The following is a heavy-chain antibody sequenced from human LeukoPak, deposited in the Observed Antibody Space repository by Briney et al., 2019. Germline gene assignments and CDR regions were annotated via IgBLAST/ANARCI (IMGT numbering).Heavy chain of an antibody. CDR3: ARADVLRYFDWLDSGYYFDY. CDR1: GGSISSYY. D-gene: IGHD3-9*01. J-gene: IGHJ4*02. Sequence: PSETLSLTCTVSGGSISSYYWSWIRQPPGKGLEWNGYIYYSGSTNYNPSLKSRVTISVDTSKNQFSLKLSSVTAADTAVYYCARADVLRYFDWLDSGYYFDYWGQGTLVTVSS. CDR2: IYYSGST. V-gene: IGHV4-59*01.